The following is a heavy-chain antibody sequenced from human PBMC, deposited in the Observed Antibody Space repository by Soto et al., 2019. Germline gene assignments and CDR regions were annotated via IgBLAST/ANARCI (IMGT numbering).Heavy chain of an antibody. CDR1: GGTFSTYA. V-gene: IGHV1-69*12. CDR2: IIPMFGTA. J-gene: IGHJ4*02. Sequence: QVQLVQSGAEVKKPESSVKVSCKAPGGTFSTYAISWVRQAPGQGLEWMGGIIPMFGTANYAQRFQDRVTITADESTNTVYIELSSLRSEDTAVYFCASGIQLWLRRINNGYSVWGQGTLVTVSS. D-gene: IGHD5-18*01. CDR3: ASGIQLWLRRINNGYSV.